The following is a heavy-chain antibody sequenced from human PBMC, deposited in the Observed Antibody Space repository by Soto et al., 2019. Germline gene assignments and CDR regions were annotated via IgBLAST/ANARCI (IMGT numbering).Heavy chain of an antibody. V-gene: IGHV4-30-4*01. J-gene: IGHJ6*02. D-gene: IGHD3-9*01. CDR1: GDSIRSGNHY. CDR2: IYYSGST. Sequence: SETLSLTCTVSGDSIRSGNHYWSWIRQPPGKGLEWIGYIYYSGSTYYSPSLKSRVTISVDTSKNQFSLKLNSVTAADTAVYYCARVDIFTVYGRMDVWVQGTTVTVSS. CDR3: ARVDIFTVYGRMDV.